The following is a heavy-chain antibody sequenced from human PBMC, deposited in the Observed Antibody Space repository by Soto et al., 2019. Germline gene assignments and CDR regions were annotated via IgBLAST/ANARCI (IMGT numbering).Heavy chain of an antibody. Sequence: ASVKVSCKASGYTFTSYDINWVRQATGQGLEWVGWVNPNSGDTGYAQKFQGRVTMTKNTSISTAYMELSSLRSEDTAVYYCAREGYSTSSVPRGNWFDPWGQGTLVTVSS. CDR2: VNPNSGDT. J-gene: IGHJ5*02. V-gene: IGHV1-8*01. CDR3: AREGYSTSSVPRGNWFDP. D-gene: IGHD6-6*01. CDR1: GYTFTSYD.